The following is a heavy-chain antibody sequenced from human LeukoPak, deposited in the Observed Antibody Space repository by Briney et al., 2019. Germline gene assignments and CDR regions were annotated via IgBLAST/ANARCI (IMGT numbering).Heavy chain of an antibody. Sequence: PGRSLRLSCAASGLTFSSYWMSWVRQAPGKGLEWVANIKQDGSEKYYVDSVKGRFTISRDNAKNSLYLQMNSLRAEDTAVYYCARDKIVGATNFDYWGQGTLVTVSS. V-gene: IGHV3-7*01. J-gene: IGHJ4*02. CDR1: GLTFSSYW. CDR3: ARDKIVGATNFDY. CDR2: IKQDGSEK. D-gene: IGHD1-26*01.